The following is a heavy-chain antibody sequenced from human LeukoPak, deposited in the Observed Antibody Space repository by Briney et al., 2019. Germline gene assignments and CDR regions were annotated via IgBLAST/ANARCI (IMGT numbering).Heavy chain of an antibody. CDR1: GFTFSSYG. Sequence: GGSLRLSCAASGFTFSSYGMSWVRQAPGKGLDWVSGINGRGGSTYYADSVKGRFTISRDNSKNTLYLQMNSLRAEDTAVYYCARDGSLGELSSNDAFDIWGQGTMVTVSS. CDR2: INGRGGST. CDR3: ARDGSLGELSSNDAFDI. D-gene: IGHD3-16*02. V-gene: IGHV3-23*01. J-gene: IGHJ3*02.